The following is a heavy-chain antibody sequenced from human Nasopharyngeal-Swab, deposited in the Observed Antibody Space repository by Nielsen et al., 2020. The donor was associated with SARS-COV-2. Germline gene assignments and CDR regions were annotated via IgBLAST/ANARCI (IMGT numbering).Heavy chain of an antibody. CDR3: ARGIVGATDWGGWFDP. D-gene: IGHD1-26*01. Sequence: WIRQPPGKGLEWIGYIYYSGSTNYNPSLKSRVTISVDTSKNQFSLKPSSVTAADTAVYYCARGIVGATDWGGWFDPWGQGTLVTVSS. V-gene: IGHV4-59*01. J-gene: IGHJ5*02. CDR2: IYYSGST.